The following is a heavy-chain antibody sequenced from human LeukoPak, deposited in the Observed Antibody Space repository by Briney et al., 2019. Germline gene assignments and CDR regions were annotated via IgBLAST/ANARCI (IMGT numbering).Heavy chain of an antibody. D-gene: IGHD5-18*01. V-gene: IGHV3-66*01. CDR3: ARGVGDTAMAPDY. CDR2: IYSGGST. J-gene: IGHJ4*02. Sequence: GGSLRLSGAASGFTVSSNYMSWVRQAPGKGLEWVSVIYSGGSTYYADSVKGRFTISRDNSKNTLYLQMNSLRAEDTAVYYCARGVGDTAMAPDYWGQGTLVTVSS. CDR1: GFTVSSNY.